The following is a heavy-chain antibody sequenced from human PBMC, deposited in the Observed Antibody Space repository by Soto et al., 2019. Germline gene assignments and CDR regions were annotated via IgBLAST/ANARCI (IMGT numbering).Heavy chain of an antibody. V-gene: IGHV3-21*01. Sequence: EVQLVESGGGLVKPGGSLRLSCAASGFTFSSYSMNWVRQAPGQGLEWVSSISSSSSYIYYADSVKGRFTISRDNAKNSLYLQMNSLRAEDTAVYYCARYYFGTYYGMDVWGQGTTVTVSS. J-gene: IGHJ6*02. CDR1: GFTFSSYS. CDR3: ARYYFGTYYGMDV. CDR2: ISSSSSYI. D-gene: IGHD3-10*01.